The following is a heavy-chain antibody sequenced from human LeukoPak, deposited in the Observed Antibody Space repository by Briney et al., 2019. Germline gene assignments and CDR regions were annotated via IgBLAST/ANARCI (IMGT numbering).Heavy chain of an antibody. CDR1: GGSFSGYY. Sequence: SETLSLTCAVYGGSFSGYYWSWIRQPPGKGLEWIGEISHSGSTNYNPSLKSRVTISVDTSKNQFSLKLSSVTAADTAVYYCARGVLGYSSGWPYYYYYGMDVWGKGTTVTVSS. CDR3: ARGVLGYSSGWPYYYYYGMDV. CDR2: ISHSGST. V-gene: IGHV4-34*01. J-gene: IGHJ6*04. D-gene: IGHD6-19*01.